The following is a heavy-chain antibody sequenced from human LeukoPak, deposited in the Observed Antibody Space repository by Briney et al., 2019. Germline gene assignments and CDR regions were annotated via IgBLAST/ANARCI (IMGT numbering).Heavy chain of an antibody. CDR1: RFTFSDYY. J-gene: IGHJ4*02. V-gene: IGHV3-11*05. Sequence: GGSLRLSCAASRFTFSDYYMVWIRQAPGKGLEWVSYISNSGSSTKYADSVKGRFTISRDNAKNSLSLQMNSVRPEDTAVYYCARAERTSWFDYWGQGTLVTVSS. D-gene: IGHD2-2*01. CDR2: ISNSGSST. CDR3: ARAERTSWFDY.